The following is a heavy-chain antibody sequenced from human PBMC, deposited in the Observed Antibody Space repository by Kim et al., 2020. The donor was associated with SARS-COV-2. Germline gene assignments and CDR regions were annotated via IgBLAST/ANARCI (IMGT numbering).Heavy chain of an antibody. D-gene: IGHD3-22*01. J-gene: IGHJ4*02. CDR3: ARRCYDSRGYYYFDS. Sequence: ADSVKGRLTISRDNAKNTLYMQLNSLRAEDTAIYYCARRCYDSRGYYYFDSWGQGTLVTVSS. V-gene: IGHV3-74*01.